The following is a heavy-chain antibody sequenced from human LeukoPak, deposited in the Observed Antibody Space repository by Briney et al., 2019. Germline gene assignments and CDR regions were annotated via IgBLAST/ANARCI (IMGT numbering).Heavy chain of an antibody. D-gene: IGHD2-2*01. CDR1: GGSISSSNW. J-gene: IGHJ6*03. V-gene: IGHV4-4*02. Sequence: SGTLSLTCAVSGGSISSSNWWSWVRQPPGKGLEWIGEISRDGKTNYNPSLKSRVTISLDKSKNQFSLNLNSVTAADTAVYYCARGDCSSTICYSPMDAWGKGTTVTVSS. CDR2: ISRDGKT. CDR3: ARGDCSSTICYSPMDA.